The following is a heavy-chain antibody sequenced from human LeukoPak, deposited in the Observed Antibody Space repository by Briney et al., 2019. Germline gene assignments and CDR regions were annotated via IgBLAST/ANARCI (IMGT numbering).Heavy chain of an antibody. D-gene: IGHD6-13*01. V-gene: IGHV3-23*01. Sequence: QSGGSLRLSCAASGFTFSSYAMSWVRQAPGKGLEWVSAISGSGGSTYYADSVKGRFTISRDNSKNTLYLQMNSLRADDTAVYYCAKYQGWYGSSPAQFYFDYWGQGTLVTVSS. CDR2: ISGSGGST. CDR1: GFTFSSYA. CDR3: AKYQGWYGSSPAQFYFDY. J-gene: IGHJ4*02.